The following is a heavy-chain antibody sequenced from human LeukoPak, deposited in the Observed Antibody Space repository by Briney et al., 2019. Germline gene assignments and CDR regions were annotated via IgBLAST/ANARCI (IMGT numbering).Heavy chain of an antibody. CDR1: GYTFTNYA. D-gene: IGHD1-26*01. CDR3: ARKVGATSRAYFDY. Sequence: ASVKVSCKASGYTFTNYAMNWVRQAPGQGLEGMGGIIPIFGTANYAQKFQGRVTITADESTSTAYMELSSLRSEDTAVYYCARKVGATSRAYFDYWGQGTLVTVSS. J-gene: IGHJ4*02. V-gene: IGHV1-69*13. CDR2: IIPIFGTA.